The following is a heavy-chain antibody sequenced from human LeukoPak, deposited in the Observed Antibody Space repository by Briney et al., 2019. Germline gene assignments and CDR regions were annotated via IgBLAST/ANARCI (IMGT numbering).Heavy chain of an antibody. J-gene: IGHJ4*02. Sequence: PSETLSLTCTVSGGSISSYYWSWIRQPPGKGLEWIGYIYTSGSTNYNPSLKSRVTISVDTSKNQFSLKLSSVTAADTAVYYCARRVRNDYGGNKSHESEYYFDYWGQGTLVTVSS. D-gene: IGHD4-23*01. CDR3: ARRVRNDYGGNKSHESEYYFDY. CDR1: GGSISSYY. CDR2: IYTSGST. V-gene: IGHV4-4*09.